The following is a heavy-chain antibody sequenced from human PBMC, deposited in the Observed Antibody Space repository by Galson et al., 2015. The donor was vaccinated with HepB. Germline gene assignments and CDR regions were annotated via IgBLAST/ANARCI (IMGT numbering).Heavy chain of an antibody. D-gene: IGHD2/OR15-2a*01. CDR3: ARDDIIADGSY. J-gene: IGHJ4*02. CDR1: GYTFTKYG. CDR2: INTYNGDT. V-gene: IGHV1-18*04. Sequence: SVKVSCKASGYTFTKYGISWVRQAPGQGLEWMGWINTYNGDTEFVQKLQGRVTMTTDTFTNTASMDLTSLTSDDTAMYYCARDDIIADGSYWGQGTLVTVSS.